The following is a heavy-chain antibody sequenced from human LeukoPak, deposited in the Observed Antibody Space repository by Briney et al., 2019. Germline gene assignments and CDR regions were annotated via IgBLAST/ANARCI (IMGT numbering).Heavy chain of an antibody. CDR1: GGSISSYY. J-gene: IGHJ4*02. D-gene: IGHD3-22*01. V-gene: IGHV4-59*08. CDR3: ARGNTWLTSK. CDR2: IYHSGST. Sequence: SETLSLTCTVSGGSISSYYWSWIRQPPGKGLEWIGNIYHSGSTNYNPSLKSRVTISVDTSKNQFSLKLTSVTATDTAFYYCARGNTWLTSKWGQGTLVTVSS.